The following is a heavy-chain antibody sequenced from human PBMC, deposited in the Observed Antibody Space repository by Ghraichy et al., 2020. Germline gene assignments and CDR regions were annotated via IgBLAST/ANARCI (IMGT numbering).Heavy chain of an antibody. J-gene: IGHJ4*02. Sequence: SETLSLTCTVSGGSISSYYWSWIRQPPGKGLEWIGYIYYSGSTNYNPSLKSRVTISVDTSKNQFSLKLSSVTAADTAVYYCASSLAAAGTSLDYWGQGTLVTVSS. CDR3: ASSLAAAGTSLDY. CDR1: GGSISSYY. V-gene: IGHV4-59*01. CDR2: IYYSGST. D-gene: IGHD6-13*01.